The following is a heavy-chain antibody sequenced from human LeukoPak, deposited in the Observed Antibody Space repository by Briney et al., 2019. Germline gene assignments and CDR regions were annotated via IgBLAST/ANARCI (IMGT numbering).Heavy chain of an antibody. CDR1: GGSFSSYY. V-gene: IGHV4-59*01. D-gene: IGHD2-15*01. CDR2: IYYSGST. CDR3: ARAGVSGYCSGGSCHPNYFDY. Sequence: SETLSLTCTVPGGSFSSYYWSWFRQPPGKGLDWIGYIYYSGSTNYNPSLKSRVTISVDTSKNQFSLKLSSVTAADTAVYYCARAGVSGYCSGGSCHPNYFDYWGQGTLVTVSS. J-gene: IGHJ4*02.